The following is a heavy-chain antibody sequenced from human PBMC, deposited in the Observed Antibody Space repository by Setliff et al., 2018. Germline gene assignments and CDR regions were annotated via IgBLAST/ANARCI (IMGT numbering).Heavy chain of an antibody. D-gene: IGHD3-22*01. J-gene: IGHJ6*03. V-gene: IGHV4-59*08. CDR3: ARGITSGGYWGQRFLYLDV. CDR1: GGSVSSHY. CDR2: IFYSGDT. Sequence: SETLSLTCTVSGGSVSSHYWSWIRQPPGKGLEWIGFIFYSGDTYYNPSLKSRLTISLDTSKNQFSLRLNSMTAADTAVYYCARGITSGGYWGQRFLYLDVWGRGTTVTVSS.